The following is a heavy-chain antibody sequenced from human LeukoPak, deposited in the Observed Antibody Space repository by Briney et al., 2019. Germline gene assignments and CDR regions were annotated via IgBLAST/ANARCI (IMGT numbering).Heavy chain of an antibody. J-gene: IGHJ4*02. D-gene: IGHD3-22*01. V-gene: IGHV3-13*01. CDR1: GFTFSSYD. Sequence: GGSLRLSCAASGFTFSSYDMHWVRQATGKGLEWVSAIGTAGDTYYPGSVKGRFTISRENAKNSLYLQMNSLRAEDTAVYYCARGDSSGYYYFDYWGQGTLVTVSS. CDR3: ARGDSSGYYYFDY. CDR2: IGTAGDT.